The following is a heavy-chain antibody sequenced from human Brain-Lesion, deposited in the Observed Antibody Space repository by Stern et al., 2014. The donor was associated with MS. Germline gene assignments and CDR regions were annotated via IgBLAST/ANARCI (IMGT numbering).Heavy chain of an antibody. Sequence: QVHLVESGPGLVKPSETLSLTCTVSGGSISSSTYYWAWIRQPPGKGLEWIGNIYYSGFTYYNPSLKSRVTISVDMSKNKFSLKLSSVTAADTAIYYCARHDSVPRPSQLYSARDRGPGYFDYWGQGTLVTVSS. V-gene: IGHV4-39*01. CDR3: ARHDSVPRPSQLYSARDRGPGYFDY. J-gene: IGHJ4*02. CDR2: IYYSGFT. CDR1: GGSISSSTYY. D-gene: IGHD1-26*01.